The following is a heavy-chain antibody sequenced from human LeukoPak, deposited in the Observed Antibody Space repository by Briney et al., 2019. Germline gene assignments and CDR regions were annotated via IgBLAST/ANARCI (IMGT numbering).Heavy chain of an antibody. Sequence: PGGSLRLSCAASGFSFDDYAMNWVRQAPGKGLEWVSYISSSGSTIYYADSVKGRFTISRDNAKNSLYLQMNSLRAEDTAVYYCAREPGKDAFDIWGQGTMVTVSS. J-gene: IGHJ3*02. CDR1: GFSFDDYA. CDR3: AREPGKDAFDI. V-gene: IGHV3-11*01. CDR2: ISSSGSTI.